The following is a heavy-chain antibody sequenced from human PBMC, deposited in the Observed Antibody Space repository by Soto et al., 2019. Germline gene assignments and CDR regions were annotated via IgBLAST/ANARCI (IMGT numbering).Heavy chain of an antibody. D-gene: IGHD1-7*01. CDR3: ARDKDRIQLGGNSSYILDV. V-gene: IGHV1-69*12. J-gene: IGHJ6*02. CDR2: IMPVFRRP. CDR1: GGTFRTSA. Sequence: QVQLVQSGAEVKKPGSSVKVSCKASGGTFRTSAISWVRQAPGQGLECVGGIMPVFRRPKYAQNFQGRVTITADESTSTAYMALSSLRSDDTAVYYCARDKDRIQLGGNSSYILDVWGPGTAVTVSS.